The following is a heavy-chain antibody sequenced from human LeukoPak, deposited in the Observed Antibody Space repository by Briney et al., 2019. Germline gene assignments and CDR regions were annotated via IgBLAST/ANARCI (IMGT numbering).Heavy chain of an antibody. J-gene: IGHJ5*02. CDR2: IYPGDSDP. D-gene: IGHD1-1*01. V-gene: IGHV5-51*01. CDR1: GYRFTSYW. CDR3: ARGPVQLERPAPFNWFDP. Sequence: GESLKISCKGSGYRFTSYWIAWVRQMPGKGLEWMGIIYPGDSDPRYSPSFLGQVTISADKSISTAYLQWSSLKASDTAMYYCARGPVQLERPAPFNWFDPWGQGTLVTVSS.